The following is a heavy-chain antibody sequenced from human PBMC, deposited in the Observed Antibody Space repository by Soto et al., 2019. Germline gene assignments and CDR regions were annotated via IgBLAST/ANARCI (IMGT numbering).Heavy chain of an antibody. J-gene: IGHJ5*02. V-gene: IGHV1-2*02. CDR3: ARETYDSSGYYLNWFDP. CDR2: INPNSGGT. Sequence: QVQLVQSGAEVKKPGASVKVSCKASGYTFTGYYMHWVRQAPGQGLEWMGWINPNSGGTNYAQKFQGRVTMTRDTLISTAYMELSRLRSDDTAVYYCARETYDSSGYYLNWFDPWGQGTLVTVSS. D-gene: IGHD3-22*01. CDR1: GYTFTGYY.